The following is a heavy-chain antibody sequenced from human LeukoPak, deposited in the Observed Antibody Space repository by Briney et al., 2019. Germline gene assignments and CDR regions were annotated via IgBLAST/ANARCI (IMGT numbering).Heavy chain of an antibody. CDR3: TTGGGWLTDY. CDR2: LHESGGT. J-gene: IGHJ4*02. Sequence: SETLSLTCTVSGGSITGSFWGWFRQSPGKGLEWIGFLHESGGTIYNASLKGRASISADTSRNQFSLRLTSVTAADTAVYFCTTGGGWLTDYWGRGTLVTVSS. D-gene: IGHD5-24*01. V-gene: IGHV4-59*01. CDR1: GGSITGSF.